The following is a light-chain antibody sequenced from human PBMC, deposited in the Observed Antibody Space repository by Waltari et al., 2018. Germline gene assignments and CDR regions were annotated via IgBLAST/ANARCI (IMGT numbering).Light chain of an antibody. CDR2: GAS. V-gene: IGKV3-20*01. CDR1: QSVSRA. Sequence: EIVLTQSPGTLSLSPGERATLSCRASQSVSRALAWYQQKPGQAPRLLISGASNRATGIPDRFSGSGSGTDFSLTISSLEPEDFAVYYYQHYVRLPATFRQGTKVEIK. CDR3: QHYVRLPAT. J-gene: IGKJ1*01.